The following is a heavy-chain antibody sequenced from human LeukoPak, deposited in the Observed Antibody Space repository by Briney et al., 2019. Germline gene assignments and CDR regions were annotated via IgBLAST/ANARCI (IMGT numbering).Heavy chain of an antibody. CDR3: ARVRYSYGYSFFDY. J-gene: IGHJ4*02. CDR1: GGSISSYY. Sequence: PSETLSLTCTVSGGSISSYYWSWIRQPAGKGLEWIGRIYTSGSTNYNPSLKSRVTISVDTSKNQFSLKLSSVTAADTAVYYCARVRYSYGYSFFDYWGQGTLVTVSS. V-gene: IGHV4-4*07. D-gene: IGHD5-18*01. CDR2: IYTSGST.